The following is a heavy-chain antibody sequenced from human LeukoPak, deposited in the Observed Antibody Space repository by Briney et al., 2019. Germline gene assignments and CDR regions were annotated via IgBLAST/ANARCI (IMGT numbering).Heavy chain of an antibody. CDR2: ISSSSTYI. CDR3: AKDLRYFWSGPTSHYYYYGMDV. CDR1: GFIFSSFT. J-gene: IGHJ6*02. V-gene: IGHV3-21*01. D-gene: IGHD3-3*01. Sequence: GGSLRLSCAASGFIFSSFTMNWVRQAPGKGLEWVSSISSSSTYIYDADSVKGRFTISRDNAKNPLYLQMYSLRAEDTAVYYCAKDLRYFWSGPTSHYYYYGMDVWGQGTTVTVSS.